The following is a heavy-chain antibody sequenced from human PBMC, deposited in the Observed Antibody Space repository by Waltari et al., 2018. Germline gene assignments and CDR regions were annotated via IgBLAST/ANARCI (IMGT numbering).Heavy chain of an antibody. J-gene: IGHJ4*02. V-gene: IGHV1-69*04. CDR2: ILPIVDRD. CDR3: ARGYNYGPYYFDY. D-gene: IGHD5-12*01. Sequence: QVQLVQSGAEVKRPGSSVKVSCKASGATFKNYAISWVRQAPGQGLEWMGRILPIVDRDHYAQKFQGRLTITADKSTTTAYMELTGLTSEDTAVYYCARGYNYGPYYFDYWGQGTLVSVSS. CDR1: GATFKNYA.